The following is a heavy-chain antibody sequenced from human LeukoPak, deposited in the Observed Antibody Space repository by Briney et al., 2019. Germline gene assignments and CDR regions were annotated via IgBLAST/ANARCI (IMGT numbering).Heavy chain of an antibody. CDR2: ISGSGGST. V-gene: IGHV3-23*01. D-gene: IGHD4-17*01. J-gene: IGHJ4*02. CDR1: GFTFSSYA. Sequence: GGSLRLSCAASGFTFSSYAMSWVRQAPGKGLEWVSAISGSGGSTYYADSVKGRFTISRDNSKNTLYPQMNSLRAEDTAVYYCAKGLGDYIDHFNYWGQGALVTVSS. CDR3: AKGLGDYIDHFNY.